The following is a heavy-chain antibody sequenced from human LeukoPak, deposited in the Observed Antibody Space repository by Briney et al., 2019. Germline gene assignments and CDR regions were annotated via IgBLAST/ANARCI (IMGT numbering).Heavy chain of an antibody. V-gene: IGHV1-69*13. D-gene: IGHD4-23*01. CDR3: ARGYGGPDYYYGMDV. CDR1: GGTFNSYA. J-gene: IGHJ6*02. Sequence: SVKVSCKASGGTFNSYAISWVRQAPGQGLEWMGGIIPIFGTANYAQKFQGRVTITADESTSTAYMELSSLRSEDTAVYYCARGYGGPDYYYGMDVWGQGTTVTVSS. CDR2: IIPIFGTA.